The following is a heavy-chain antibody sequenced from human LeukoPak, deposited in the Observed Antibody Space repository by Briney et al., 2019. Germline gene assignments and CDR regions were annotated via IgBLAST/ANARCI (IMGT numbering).Heavy chain of an antibody. J-gene: IGHJ5*01. CDR1: GFTFSGYA. CDR2: ISATVGST. D-gene: IGHD4-17*01. Sequence: GGSLRLSCAASGFTFSGYAMSWVRQAPGKGLYWGSCISATVGSTYYADSVRGRFTISRDNSKNTLYLQMNTLRAEDTPIYYCARISATVTSVWIDSWGQGTLVTVSS. V-gene: IGHV3-23*01. CDR3: ARISATVTSVWIDS.